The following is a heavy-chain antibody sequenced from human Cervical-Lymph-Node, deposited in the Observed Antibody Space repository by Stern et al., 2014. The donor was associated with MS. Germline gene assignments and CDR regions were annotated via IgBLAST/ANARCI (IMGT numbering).Heavy chain of an antibody. V-gene: IGHV2-5*02. CDR3: AHRRSGWLTVGITDAFDI. D-gene: IGHD3-10*01. Sequence: ESGPTLVKPTQPLTLTCTFSGFSLTTSGEGVGWLRQPPGKALEWLALLSWDDDKRFSPSLKSRIPITKDTFKNQVVLTVANVDPVDTATYYWAHRRSGWLTVGITDAFDIWGHGTRVTVSS. CDR1: GFSLTTSGEG. CDR2: LSWDDDK. J-gene: IGHJ3*02.